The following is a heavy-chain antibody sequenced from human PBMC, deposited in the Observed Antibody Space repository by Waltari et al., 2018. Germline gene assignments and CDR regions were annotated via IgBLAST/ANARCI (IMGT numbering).Heavy chain of an antibody. CDR3: ARSGSEWLVWGGWFDP. Sequence: EVQLVESGGGLVQPGGSLRLSCAASGFTFSSYEMNWVRQAPGKGLEWVSYISSMGSTIYYADSVKGRFTISRDNAKNSLYLQMNSLRAEDTAVYYCARSGSEWLVWGGWFDPWGQGTLVTVSS. CDR2: ISSMGSTI. D-gene: IGHD6-19*01. CDR1: GFTFSSYE. V-gene: IGHV3-48*03. J-gene: IGHJ5*02.